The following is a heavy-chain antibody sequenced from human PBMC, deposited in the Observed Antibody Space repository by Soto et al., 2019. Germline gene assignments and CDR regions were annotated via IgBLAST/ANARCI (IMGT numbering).Heavy chain of an antibody. J-gene: IGHJ3*02. CDR1: GGSISSSSYY. D-gene: IGHD1-26*01. Sequence: SETLSLTCTVSGGSISSSSYYWGWIRQPPGKGLEWIGSIYYSGSTYYNPSLKSRVTISVDTSKNQFSLKLSSVTAADTAVYYCARLPNLTVAFDIWGQGTMVTVSS. V-gene: IGHV4-39*01. CDR3: ARLPNLTVAFDI. CDR2: IYYSGST.